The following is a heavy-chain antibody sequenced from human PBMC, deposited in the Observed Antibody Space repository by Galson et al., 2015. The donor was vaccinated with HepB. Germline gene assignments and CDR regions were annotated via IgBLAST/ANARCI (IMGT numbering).Heavy chain of an antibody. D-gene: IGHD1-26*01. J-gene: IGHJ6*02. CDR2: ISGSGGST. CDR1: GFTFSSYA. CDR3: AKGGPSGSYNYYYYGMDV. V-gene: IGHV3-23*01. Sequence: SLRLSCAASGFTFSSYAMSWVRQAPGKGLEWVSAISGSGGSTYYADSVKGRFTISRDNSKNTLYLQMNSLRAEDTAVYYCAKGGPSGSYNYYYYGMDVWGQGTTVTVSS.